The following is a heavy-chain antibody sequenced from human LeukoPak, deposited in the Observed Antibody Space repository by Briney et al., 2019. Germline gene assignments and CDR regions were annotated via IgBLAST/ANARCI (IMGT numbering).Heavy chain of an antibody. J-gene: IGHJ4*02. CDR3: AKKDNGNYFNFDY. CDR2: IYSGGNT. CDR1: GFTINNNS. Sequence: GGSLRLSCAASGFTINNNSMNWVRQAPGKGLEWVSVIYSGGNTYYADSVKGRFTISRDNSKNTLYLQMNSLRAEDTAVYYCAKKDNGNYFNFDYWGRGTLVTVSS. V-gene: IGHV3-66*01. D-gene: IGHD2/OR15-2a*01.